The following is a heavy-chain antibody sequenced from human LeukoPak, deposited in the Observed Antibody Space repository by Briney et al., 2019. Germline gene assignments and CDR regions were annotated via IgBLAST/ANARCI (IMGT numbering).Heavy chain of an antibody. J-gene: IGHJ6*03. Sequence: PSETLSLTCTVSGGSVSSGGYSWPWIRQPPGKRLEWIGYIDYSRSTKYNPSLKSRVTIAVDTSKNQFSLKLSSVTTADTAVYYCAREPSYGDSHYYYHVDVWGKGTTVTVSS. CDR2: IDYSRST. CDR3: AREPSYGDSHYYYHVDV. D-gene: IGHD4-17*01. V-gene: IGHV4-61*08. CDR1: GGSVSSGGYS.